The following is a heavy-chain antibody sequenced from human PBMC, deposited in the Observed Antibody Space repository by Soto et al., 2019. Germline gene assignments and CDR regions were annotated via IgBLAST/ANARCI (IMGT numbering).Heavy chain of an antibody. D-gene: IGHD6-6*01. J-gene: IGHJ3*02. CDR1: GFTFSGSA. V-gene: IGHV3-73*01. CDR3: TRRVYSSSSAVDI. CDR2: IRSKANSYAT. Sequence: GGSLRLSCAASGFTFSGSAMHWVRQASGKGLEWVGRIRSKANSYATAYAASVKGRFTISRDDSKNTAYLQMNSLKTEDTAVYYCTRRVYSSSSAVDIWGQGTMVTVSS.